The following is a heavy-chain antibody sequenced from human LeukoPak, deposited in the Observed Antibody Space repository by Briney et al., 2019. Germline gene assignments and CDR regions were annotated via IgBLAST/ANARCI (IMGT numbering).Heavy chain of an antibody. Sequence: ASVKVSCKASGYTFTSYDINWVRQATGQGLEWMGWTNPNSGNTGYAQKFQGRVTITRNTSISTAYMELSSLRSEDTAVYYCARDAIAAALDYWGQGTLVTVSS. CDR3: ARDAIAAALDY. J-gene: IGHJ4*02. CDR2: TNPNSGNT. CDR1: GYTFTSYD. D-gene: IGHD6-13*01. V-gene: IGHV1-8*03.